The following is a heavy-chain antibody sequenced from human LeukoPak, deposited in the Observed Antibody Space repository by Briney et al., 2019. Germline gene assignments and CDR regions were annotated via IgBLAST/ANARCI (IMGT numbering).Heavy chain of an antibody. V-gene: IGHV4-39*07. CDR2: IHYAGKT. CDR3: AGEYSSSAGF. Sequence: SSETLSLTCSVSGVSISSYHWGWIRQPPGKGLEWIGSIHYAGKTYYKPSPKSRVNIYIDTAKSQFFLNLRSVTAADTAVYYCAGEYSSSAGFWGQGTLVTVSS. J-gene: IGHJ4*02. CDR1: GVSISSYH. D-gene: IGHD6-6*01.